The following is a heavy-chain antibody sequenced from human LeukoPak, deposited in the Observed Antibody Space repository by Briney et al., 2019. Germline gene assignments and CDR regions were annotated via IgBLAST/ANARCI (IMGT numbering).Heavy chain of an antibody. J-gene: IGHJ6*04. CDR1: GYTFTGYY. V-gene: IGHV1-2*04. Sequence: ASVKVSCKASGYTFTGYYMHWVGQAPGQGLEWMGWINPNSGGTNYAQKFQGWVTMTRDTSISTAYMELSRLRSDDTAVYYCARGRSSGWYLWDYYGMDVWGKGTTVTVSS. CDR2: INPNSGGT. CDR3: ARGRSSGWYLWDYYGMDV. D-gene: IGHD6-19*01.